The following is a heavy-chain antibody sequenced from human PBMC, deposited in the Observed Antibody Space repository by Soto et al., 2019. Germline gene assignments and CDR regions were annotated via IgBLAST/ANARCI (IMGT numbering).Heavy chain of an antibody. D-gene: IGHD2-15*01. V-gene: IGHV1-2*04. J-gene: IGHJ4*02. CDR2: INPNSGGT. CDR3: ARVVGLGSPVLYY. Sequence: GASVKVSCKASGYTFTGYYMHWVRQAPGQGLEWMGWINPNSGGTNYAQKFQGWVTTTRDTSISTAYMELSRLRSDDTAVYYCARVVGLGSPVLYYWGQGTLVTVSS. CDR1: GYTFTGYY.